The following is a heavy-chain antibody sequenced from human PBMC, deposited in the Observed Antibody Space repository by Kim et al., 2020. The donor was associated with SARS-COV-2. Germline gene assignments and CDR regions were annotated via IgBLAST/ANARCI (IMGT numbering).Heavy chain of an antibody. CDR3: ARVSGFWSGFFDY. J-gene: IGHJ4*02. D-gene: IGHD3-3*01. V-gene: IGHV3-48*02. Sequence: ADSVQGRFPISRDHAKNALYLQMNSLGDEDTAVYYCARVSGFWSGFFDYWGQGTLVTVSS.